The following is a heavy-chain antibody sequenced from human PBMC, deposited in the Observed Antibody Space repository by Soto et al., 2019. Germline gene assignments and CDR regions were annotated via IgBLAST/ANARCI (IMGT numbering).Heavy chain of an antibody. CDR1: GFTFSSYS. Sequence: GGSLRLSCAASGFTFSSYSMNWVRQAPGKGLEWVSSISSSSSHIYYADSVKGRFTISRDNAKNSLYLQMNSLRAEDTAVYYCAVLPGGFGHYYYYYMDVWGKGTTVTVSS. J-gene: IGHJ6*03. CDR3: AVLPGGFGHYYYYYMDV. D-gene: IGHD3-10*01. V-gene: IGHV3-21*01. CDR2: ISSSSSHI.